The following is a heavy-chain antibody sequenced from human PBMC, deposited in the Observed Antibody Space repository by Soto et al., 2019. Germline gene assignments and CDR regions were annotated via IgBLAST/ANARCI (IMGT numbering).Heavy chain of an antibody. CDR2: INHSGST. V-gene: IGHV4-34*01. J-gene: IGHJ4*02. D-gene: IGHD6-6*01. CDR3: ATGNSSSHLTFDY. CDR1: GGSFSGYY. Sequence: QVQLQQWGAGLLKPSETLSLTCAVYGGSFSGYYWSWIRQPPGKGLEWIGEINHSGSTNYNPSLKSLVTISVDTSKNQFSLKLSSVAAADTAVYYGATGNSSSHLTFDYWGQGALVTVSS.